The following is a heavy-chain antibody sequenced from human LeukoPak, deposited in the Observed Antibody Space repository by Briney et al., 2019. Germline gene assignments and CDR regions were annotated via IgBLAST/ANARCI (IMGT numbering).Heavy chain of an antibody. CDR2: IHHSGTT. D-gene: IGHD6-13*01. CDR1: GGSFSGYY. J-gene: IGHJ6*02. Sequence: PSETLSLTCAVYGGSFSGYYWSWIRQPPGKGLEWIGYIHHSGTTNYNPSVKSRVTISLDTSKNQFSLKLSSVTAADTAVYYCARDKITGYSSTSYYYYGMDAWGQGTTVTVSS. V-gene: IGHV4-59*01. CDR3: ARDKITGYSSTSYYYYGMDA.